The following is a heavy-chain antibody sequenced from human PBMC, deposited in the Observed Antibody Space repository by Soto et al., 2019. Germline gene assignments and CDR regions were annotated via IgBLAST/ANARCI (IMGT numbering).Heavy chain of an antibody. CDR3: ARFGLSSSLHPSIDF. J-gene: IGHJ4*02. CDR2: ISSGATTI. D-gene: IGHD6-13*01. Sequence: GGSLRLSCAASGFTFTTYEMNWVRQAPGKGLEWVSCISSGATTIYYADSVKGRFTISRDNARNSLYLQMNSLRAEDTAVYYCARFGLSSSLHPSIDFWGQGTLVTVS. V-gene: IGHV3-48*03. CDR1: GFTFTTYE.